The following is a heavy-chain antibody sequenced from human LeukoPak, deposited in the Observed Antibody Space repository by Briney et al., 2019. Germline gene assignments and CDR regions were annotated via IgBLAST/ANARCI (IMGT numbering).Heavy chain of an antibody. Sequence: ASVKVSCKASGYTFTSYGISWVRQAPGQGREWMGWISAYNGNTNYAQKLQGRVTMTTDTSTSTAYMELRSLRSDDTAVYYCARDAERITMVRGVISIWGQGTMVTVSS. CDR1: GYTFTSYG. V-gene: IGHV1-18*01. D-gene: IGHD3-10*01. CDR3: ARDAERITMVRGVISI. CDR2: ISAYNGNT. J-gene: IGHJ3*02.